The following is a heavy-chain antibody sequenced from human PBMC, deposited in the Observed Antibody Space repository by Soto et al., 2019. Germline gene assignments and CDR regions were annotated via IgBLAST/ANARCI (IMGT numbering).Heavy chain of an antibody. CDR3: ARGPHYYDSSGPTPGLDI. V-gene: IGHV3-48*03. J-gene: IGHJ3*02. D-gene: IGHD3-22*01. CDR1: GFTFSSYE. Sequence: RLSCAASGFTFSSYEMNWVRQAPGKGLEWVSYISSSGSTIYYADSVKGRFTISRDNAKNSLYLQMNSLRAEDTAVYYCARGPHYYDSSGPTPGLDIWGQGTMVTVSS. CDR2: ISSSGSTI.